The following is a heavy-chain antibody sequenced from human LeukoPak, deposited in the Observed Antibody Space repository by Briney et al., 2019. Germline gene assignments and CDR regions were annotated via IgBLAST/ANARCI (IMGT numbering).Heavy chain of an antibody. CDR2: ISDSGNTI. D-gene: IGHD2-15*01. V-gene: IGHV3-11*01. CDR1: GFTFSDYY. Sequence: GGSLRLSCAASGFTFSDYYMSWIRQAPGKGLEWVSYISDSGNTIYYADSVKGRFTISRDNAKNSLYLQMNSLRAEDTAVYYCARKNYCSGGSCYSRGWFDPWGQGTLVTVSS. CDR3: ARKNYCSGGSCYSRGWFDP. J-gene: IGHJ5*02.